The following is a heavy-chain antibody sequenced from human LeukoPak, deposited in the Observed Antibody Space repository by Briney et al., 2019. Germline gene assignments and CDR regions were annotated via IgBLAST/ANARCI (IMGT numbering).Heavy chain of an antibody. D-gene: IGHD6-25*01. V-gene: IGHV3-30*04. Sequence: GGSLRLSCAASGFTFSSYAMHWVRQAPGKGLEWVAVISYDGSFKKYADSVKGRFTISRDNSKNTLYLQMNSLRVEDTAVYYCARVEVAAAWDYFDYWGQGTLVTVSS. CDR3: ARVEVAAAWDYFDY. CDR2: ISYDGSFK. J-gene: IGHJ4*02. CDR1: GFTFSSYA.